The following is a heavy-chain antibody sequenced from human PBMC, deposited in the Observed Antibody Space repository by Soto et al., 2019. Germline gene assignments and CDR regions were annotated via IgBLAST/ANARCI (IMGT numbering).Heavy chain of an antibody. D-gene: IGHD4-17*01. V-gene: IGHV3-48*01. CDR1: GFTLSSYT. J-gene: IGHJ4*02. CDR2: ISTSSRTI. Sequence: GGSLRLSCAASGFTLSSYTMNWVRQTPGKGLEWVAYISTSSRTIYYADSVKGRFTISRDNAKNSLYLQMNSLRAEDTAVYYYVKDRSVTVRTFDYWGQGTLVTVSS. CDR3: VKDRSVTVRTFDY.